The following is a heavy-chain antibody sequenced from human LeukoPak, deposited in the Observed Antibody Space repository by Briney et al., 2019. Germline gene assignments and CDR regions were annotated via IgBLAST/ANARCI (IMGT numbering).Heavy chain of an antibody. CDR1: DGSISSGGYY. D-gene: IGHD3-10*01. Sequence: PSQTLSLTCTVSDGSISSGGYYWSWIRQHPGKGLEWIGYIYYSGSTYYNPSLKSRVAISVDTSKNQFSLKLSSVTAADTAVYYCARDLRLGELSYFDYWGQGTLVTVSS. CDR3: ARDLRLGELSYFDY. V-gene: IGHV4-31*03. J-gene: IGHJ4*02. CDR2: IYYSGST.